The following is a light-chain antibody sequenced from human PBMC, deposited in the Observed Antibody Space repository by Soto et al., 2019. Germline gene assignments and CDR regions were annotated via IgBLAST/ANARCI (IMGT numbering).Light chain of an antibody. Sequence: EIVLTQSPGTLSLSPGERATLSCWASQTVTSTYLAWYQQKPGQAPRLLIYATSSRATGIPDRFSGSGSGTDFTITISRLEPEDSAVYYGQEFGNSRTFGQGTKLEIK. V-gene: IGKV3-20*01. CDR3: QEFGNSRT. CDR1: QTVTSTY. J-gene: IGKJ2*01. CDR2: ATS.